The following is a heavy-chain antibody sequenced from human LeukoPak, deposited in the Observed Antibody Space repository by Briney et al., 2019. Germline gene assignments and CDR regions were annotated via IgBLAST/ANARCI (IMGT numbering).Heavy chain of an antibody. CDR1: GFTFSSYE. CDR3: AELGITMIGGV. V-gene: IGHV3-48*03. Sequence: GGSLRLSCAASGFTFSSYEMNWVRQAPGRGLEWVSYISSSSSTIYYADSVKGRFTISRDNAKNSLYLQMNSLRAEDTAVYYCAELGITMIGGVWGKGTTVTISS. CDR2: ISSSSSTI. D-gene: IGHD3-10*02. J-gene: IGHJ6*04.